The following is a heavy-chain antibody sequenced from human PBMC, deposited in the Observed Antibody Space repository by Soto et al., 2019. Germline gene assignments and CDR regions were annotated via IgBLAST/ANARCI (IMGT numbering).Heavy chain of an antibody. CDR2: ISSSGSTI. CDR3: ARDGIAARSRNYYGMDV. CDR1: GFTFSDYY. D-gene: IGHD6-6*01. V-gene: IGHV3-11*01. J-gene: IGHJ6*02. Sequence: PGESLKISCAASGFTFSDYYMSWIRQAPGKGLEWVSYISSSGSTIYYADSVKGRFTISRDNAKNSLYLQMNSLRAEDTAVYYCARDGIAARSRNYYGMDVWGQGTTVTVSS.